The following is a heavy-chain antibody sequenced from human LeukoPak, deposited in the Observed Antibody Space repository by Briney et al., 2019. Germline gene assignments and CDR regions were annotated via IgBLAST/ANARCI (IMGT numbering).Heavy chain of an antibody. D-gene: IGHD5-24*01. CDR2: INPNSGGT. CDR1: GYTFTGYY. J-gene: IGHJ4*02. Sequence: GASVKVSCKASGYTFTGYYMHWVRQAPGQGLEWMGWINPNSGGTNYAQKFQGRVTMTRDTSISTAYMELSSLRSEDTAVYYCARGSQYSGWPHGYNGYFDYWGQGSLVTVSS. CDR3: ARGSQYSGWPHGYNGYFDY. V-gene: IGHV1-2*02.